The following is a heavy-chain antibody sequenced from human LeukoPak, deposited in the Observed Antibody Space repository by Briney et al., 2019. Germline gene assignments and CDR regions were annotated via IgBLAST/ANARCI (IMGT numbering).Heavy chain of an antibody. CDR1: GGSISSGGYY. J-gene: IGHJ5*02. Sequence: SETLSLTCTVSGGSISSGGYYWSWIRQHPGKGLEWIGYIYYSGSTYYNLSLKSRVTISVDTSKNQFSLKLSSVTAADTAVYYCARGKTAMEPNWFDPWGQGTLVTVSS. CDR3: ARGKTAMEPNWFDP. CDR2: IYYSGST. V-gene: IGHV4-31*03. D-gene: IGHD5-18*01.